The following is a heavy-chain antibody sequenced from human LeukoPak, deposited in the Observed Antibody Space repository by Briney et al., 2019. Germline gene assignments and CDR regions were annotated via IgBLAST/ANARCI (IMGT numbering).Heavy chain of an antibody. CDR2: ILPIFNTP. CDR1: GDIFNKYA. J-gene: IGHJ4*02. Sequence: GASVKVSCKISGDIFNKYASFCVRQAPGQGLEWMGGILPIFNTPSYAQKFQGRLTIATAALTSTAYMELTSLRSEDTAVSYCDVTERSQYCSGGSCSDYWGQGTLVTVSS. D-gene: IGHD2-8*02. CDR3: DVTERSQYCSGGSCSDY. V-gene: IGHV1-69*05.